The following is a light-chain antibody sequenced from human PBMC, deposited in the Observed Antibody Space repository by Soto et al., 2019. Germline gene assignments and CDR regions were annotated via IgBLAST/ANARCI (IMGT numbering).Light chain of an antibody. CDR3: QQAYSFPIT. J-gene: IGKJ5*01. V-gene: IGKV3-20*01. CDR2: DAS. CDR1: QSVSSRS. Sequence: EIVLTQSPGTLSLSPGERATLSCRASQSVSSRSLAWYQQKPGQAPRLLISDASNRAADIPDRFSGSGSGTDFTLTINRLEPEDFATYYCQQAYSFPITFGQGTRLDI.